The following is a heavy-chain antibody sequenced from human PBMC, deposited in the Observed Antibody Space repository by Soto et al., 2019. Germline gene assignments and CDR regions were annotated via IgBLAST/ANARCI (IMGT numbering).Heavy chain of an antibody. D-gene: IGHD3-22*01. CDR3: ARSVPSGYAGGGWFDP. V-gene: IGHV1-2*02. Sequence: AASVKVSCKASGYTFTGYYMHWVRQAPGQGLEWMGWINPNSGGTNYAQKFQGRVTMTRDTSISTAYMELSSLRSDDTAVYYCARSVPSGYAGGGWFDPWGQGTLVTVSS. CDR1: GYTFTGYY. CDR2: INPNSGGT. J-gene: IGHJ5*02.